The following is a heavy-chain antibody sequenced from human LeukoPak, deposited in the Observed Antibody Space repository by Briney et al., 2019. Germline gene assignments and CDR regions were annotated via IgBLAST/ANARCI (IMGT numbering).Heavy chain of an antibody. J-gene: IGHJ4*02. Sequence: SETLSLTCTVSGGSILGGYFYWSWVRQPAGKGLEWIGRVDASGSTNYNPSLRSRVIISVDTSKNQFSLNLSSVAAADTAVYYCARWGVGFSNNGFDYWGRGSLVTVSS. V-gene: IGHV4-61*02. CDR1: GGSILGGYFY. D-gene: IGHD2-8*01. CDR2: VDASGST. CDR3: ARWGVGFSNNGFDY.